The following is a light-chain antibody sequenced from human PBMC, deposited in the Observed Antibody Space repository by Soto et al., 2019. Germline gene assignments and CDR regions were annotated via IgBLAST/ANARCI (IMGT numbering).Light chain of an antibody. CDR2: GAS. J-gene: IGKJ2*01. CDR1: QSVSSD. V-gene: IGKV3-15*01. Sequence: EIVMTQSPDTLSVSPGERVTLSCRASQSVSSDVAWYQQKPGQAPRLLIYGASTRATDIAARFSGSGSGTEFTLTISSLQSEDFAVYYCHQYNNWPPYTFGQGTKLEIK. CDR3: HQYNNWPPYT.